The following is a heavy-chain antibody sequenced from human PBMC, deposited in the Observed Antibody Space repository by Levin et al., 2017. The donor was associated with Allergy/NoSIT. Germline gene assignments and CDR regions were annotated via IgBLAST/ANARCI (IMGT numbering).Heavy chain of an antibody. CDR2: ISAYNGNT. D-gene: IGHD2-2*01. V-gene: IGHV1-18*01. J-gene: IGHJ6*02. Sequence: ASVKVSCKASGYTFTSYGISWVRQAPGQGLEWMGWISAYNGNTNYAQKLQGRVTMTTDTSTSTAYMELRSLRSDDTAVYYCARGDIVVVPAAYYYYYYYGMDVWGQGTTVTVSS. CDR3: ARGDIVVVPAAYYYYYYYGMDV. CDR1: GYTFTSYG.